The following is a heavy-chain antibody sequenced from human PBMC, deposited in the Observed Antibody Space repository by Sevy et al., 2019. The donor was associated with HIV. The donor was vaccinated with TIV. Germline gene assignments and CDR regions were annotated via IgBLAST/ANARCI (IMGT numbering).Heavy chain of an antibody. V-gene: IGHV2-5*02. CDR2: IYWDDDK. J-gene: IGHJ5*02. D-gene: IGHD3-10*01. CDR3: AHSEYYYGSGSFYKRGGVFAP. CDR1: GFSLTTNGVG. Sequence: SGPTLVNPTQTLTLTCTFSGFSLTTNGVGVGWIRQPPGKALEWLALIYWDDDKRYRPSLKKRLTITKDTSKNQVVLTMTDMDPVDTATYYCAHSEYYYGSGSFYKRGGVFAPWGQGTLVTVSS.